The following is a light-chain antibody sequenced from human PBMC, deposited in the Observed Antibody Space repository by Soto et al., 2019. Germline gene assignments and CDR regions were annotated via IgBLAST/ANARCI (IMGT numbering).Light chain of an antibody. CDR3: SSYTSSSTPVV. V-gene: IGLV2-14*01. CDR2: EVS. CDR1: SSDVGGYNY. Sequence: QSALTQPASVSGSPGQSITISCTGTSSDVGGYNYVSWYQQHPGKAPKLMIYEVSNRPSGVSNRFSGSKSGNTASLTISGLQAEDEADYYCSSYTSSSTPVVFGGGTNPTVL. J-gene: IGLJ2*01.